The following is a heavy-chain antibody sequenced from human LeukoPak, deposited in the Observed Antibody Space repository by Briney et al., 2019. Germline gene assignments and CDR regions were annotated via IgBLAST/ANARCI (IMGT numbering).Heavy chain of an antibody. D-gene: IGHD3-3*01. V-gene: IGHV3-33*06. CDR1: GFTFSSYG. CDR2: IWYDGSNK. Sequence: GRSLRLSCAASGFTFSSYGMHWVRQAPGKGLEWVAVIWYDGSNKYYADSVKGRFTISRDNSKNTLYLQMNSLRAEDTAVYYCAKAIGCDFWSGLDYWGQGTLVTVSS. J-gene: IGHJ4*02. CDR3: AKAIGCDFWSGLDY.